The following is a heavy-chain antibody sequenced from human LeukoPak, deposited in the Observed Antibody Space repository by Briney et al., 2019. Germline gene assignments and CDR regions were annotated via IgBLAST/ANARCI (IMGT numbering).Heavy chain of an antibody. Sequence: GASVKVSCKASGYSFSSYDINWVRQAPGQGLEGMGWMNPNSGNTGYAQRFQGRVTMTRDTSIRTAYMEVSNLTSEDTALYYCARLTRYLYGMDVWGQGSMVTVSS. V-gene: IGHV1-8*01. CDR1: GYSFSSYD. CDR2: MNPNSGNT. D-gene: IGHD1-14*01. CDR3: ARLTRYLYGMDV. J-gene: IGHJ6*02.